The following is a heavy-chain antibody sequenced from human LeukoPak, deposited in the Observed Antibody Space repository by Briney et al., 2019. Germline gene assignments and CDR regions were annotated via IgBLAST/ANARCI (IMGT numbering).Heavy chain of an antibody. CDR3: ARGALLAPQLSGSYYGMDV. CDR2: IIPIFGTA. Sequence: GASVKVSCKASGGTFISYAISWVRQAPGQGLEWMGGIIPIFGTANYAQKFQGRVTITADKSTSTAYMELSSLRSEDTAVYYCARGALLAPQLSGSYYGMDVWGQGTTVTVSS. J-gene: IGHJ6*02. V-gene: IGHV1-69*06. CDR1: GGTFISYA. D-gene: IGHD1-26*01.